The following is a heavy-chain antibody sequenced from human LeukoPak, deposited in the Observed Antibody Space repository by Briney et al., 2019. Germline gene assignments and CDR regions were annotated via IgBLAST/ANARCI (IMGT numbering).Heavy chain of an antibody. V-gene: IGHV4-39*07. Sequence: SETLSLTCTVSGGSISSGGYYWSWIRQPPGKGLEWIGEINHSGSTNYNPSLKSRVTISVDTSKNQFSLKLSSVTAADTAVYYCASLIAAAGTVSDYWGQGTLVTVSS. D-gene: IGHD6-13*01. CDR2: INHSGST. CDR1: GGSISSGGYY. CDR3: ASLIAAAGTVSDY. J-gene: IGHJ4*02.